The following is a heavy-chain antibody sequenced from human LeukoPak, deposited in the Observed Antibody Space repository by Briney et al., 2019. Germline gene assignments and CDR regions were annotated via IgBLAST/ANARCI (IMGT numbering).Heavy chain of an antibody. Sequence: PSETLSLTCTVSGGAISSYYWSWIRQPPGKGLEWIGHIYYSGSTNYNPSLKSRVTISVDTSKNQLSLKLSSVTAADTAVYYCARQYYGSGSYSLDYWGQGTLVTVSS. CDR2: IYYSGST. CDR1: GGAISSYY. J-gene: IGHJ4*02. D-gene: IGHD3-10*01. V-gene: IGHV4-59*01. CDR3: ARQYYGSGSYSLDY.